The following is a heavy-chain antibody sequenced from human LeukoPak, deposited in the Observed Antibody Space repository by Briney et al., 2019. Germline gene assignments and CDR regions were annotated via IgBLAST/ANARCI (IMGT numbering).Heavy chain of an antibody. CDR1: GYTFTSYY. CDR3: ARGPDTAMVFGMEVDY. CDR2: INPSGGST. D-gene: IGHD5-18*01. V-gene: IGHV1-46*01. Sequence: ASVKVSCEASGYTFTSYYMHWVRQARGQGLEWMGIINPSGGSTSYAQKFQGRVTMTRDTSTSTVYMELSSLRSEDTAVYYCARGPDTAMVFGMEVDYWGQGTLVTVSS. J-gene: IGHJ4*02.